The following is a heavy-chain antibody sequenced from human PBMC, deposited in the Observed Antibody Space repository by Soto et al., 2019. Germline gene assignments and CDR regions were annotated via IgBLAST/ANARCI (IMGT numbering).Heavy chain of an antibody. CDR1: GYTFTNYA. D-gene: IGHD3-9*01. CDR3: TRGRYFDWPTWNYGMDV. Sequence: ASVKVACKASGYTFTNYAIHWVRQAPGQRLEWLGWINAGNGNTKDSQRLEGRVTITRDTSASTAYMELSSLRSEDTAVYYCTRGRYFDWPTWNYGMDVWGQGTTVTVSS. J-gene: IGHJ6*02. V-gene: IGHV1-3*01. CDR2: INAGNGNT.